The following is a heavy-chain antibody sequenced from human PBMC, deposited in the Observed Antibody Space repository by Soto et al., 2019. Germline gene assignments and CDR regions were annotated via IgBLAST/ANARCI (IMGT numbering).Heavy chain of an antibody. CDR3: ARRVNYFDY. CDR1: GFTFITYG. Sequence: RGSLSLSCVACGFTFITYGMHWVRQAPGKGLEWVALIWYDGSNKYYTDSVKGRFTISRDNSKNTFYLQMNSLSPEDTAVYYCARRVNYFDYWGQGTLVTVSS. V-gene: IGHV3-33*01. J-gene: IGHJ4*02. CDR2: IWYDGSNK.